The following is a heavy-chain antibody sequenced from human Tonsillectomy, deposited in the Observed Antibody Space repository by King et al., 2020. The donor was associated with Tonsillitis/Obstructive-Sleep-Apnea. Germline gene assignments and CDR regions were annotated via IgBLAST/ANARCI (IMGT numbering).Heavy chain of an antibody. D-gene: IGHD3-22*01. CDR3: ATGSAFYYSY. Sequence: VQLVESGGGLVKPGGSLRLSCAASGFMLSDIYMNWVRQAPGRGLEWVGRIKRKTEGGTTDYAAPVNGRFTISRDDSKNTVYLHMNSLKTEDTALYYCATGSAFYYSYWGQGTLVTVSS. CDR2: IKRKTEGGTT. V-gene: IGHV3-15*07. J-gene: IGHJ4*02. CDR1: GFMLSDIY.